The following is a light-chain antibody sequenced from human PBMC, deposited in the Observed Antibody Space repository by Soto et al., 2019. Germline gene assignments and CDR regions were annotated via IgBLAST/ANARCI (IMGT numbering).Light chain of an antibody. CDR3: QQRSNWPPEVT. CDR1: QSVSSS. J-gene: IGKJ3*01. Sequence: EIVLTQSPDTLSLSPGERATLSCRASQSVSSSLAWYQQKRGQAPRLLIYDASKRATGIPARFSGSGSGTDFTLTISSLEPEDFAVYYCQQRSNWPPEVTFGPGPKVDIK. CDR2: DAS. V-gene: IGKV3-11*01.